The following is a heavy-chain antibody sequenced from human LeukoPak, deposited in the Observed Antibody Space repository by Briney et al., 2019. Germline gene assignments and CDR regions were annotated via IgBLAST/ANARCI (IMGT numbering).Heavy chain of an antibody. CDR1: GFSFSGHW. Sequence: GGSLRLSCTASGFSFSGHWMHWARQLPGKGLVWVSRISPTGSTTSYADSVKGRFTVSRDNAKNTLYLQVNNLRAEDTAVYYCARGPNSNWSGPDFWGQGTLLTVSS. V-gene: IGHV3-74*01. D-gene: IGHD6-6*01. J-gene: IGHJ4*02. CDR2: ISPTGSTT. CDR3: ARGPNSNWSGPDF.